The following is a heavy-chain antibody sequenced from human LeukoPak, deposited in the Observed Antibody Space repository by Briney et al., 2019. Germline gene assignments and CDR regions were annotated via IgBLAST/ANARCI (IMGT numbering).Heavy chain of an antibody. J-gene: IGHJ1*01. CDR2: IYYSGST. D-gene: IGHD3-10*01. V-gene: IGHV4-59*01. CDR1: GGSISSYY. CDR3: AAVWFGEFNFQH. Sequence: SETLSLTCTVSGGSISSYYWSWIRQPPGKGLEWIGYIYYSGSTNYNPSLKSRVTISVDTSKNQFSLKLSSVTAADTAVYYCAAVWFGEFNFQHWGQGTLVTVSS.